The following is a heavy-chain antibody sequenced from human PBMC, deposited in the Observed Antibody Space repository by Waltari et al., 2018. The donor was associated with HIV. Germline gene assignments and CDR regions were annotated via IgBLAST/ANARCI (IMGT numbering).Heavy chain of an antibody. D-gene: IGHD2-2*02. CDR2: ITPIFGTA. J-gene: IGHJ3*02. CDR1: GGTFSSYG. CDR3: ARRYCSSTRCYTGAVDI. V-gene: IGHV1-69*01. Sequence: QVQLVQSGAEVKKPGSSVKVSCKASGGTFSSYGISWVRQAPGQGLEWMGGITPIFGTANYAQKFQGRVTITADESTSTAYMELSSLRSEDTAVYYCARRYCSSTRCYTGAVDIWGQGTMVTVSS.